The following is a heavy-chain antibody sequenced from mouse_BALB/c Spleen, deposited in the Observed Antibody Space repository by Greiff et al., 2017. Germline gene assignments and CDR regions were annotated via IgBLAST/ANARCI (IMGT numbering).Heavy chain of an antibody. CDR1: GYTFTSYW. Sequence: QVQLQQPGAELVKPGASVKMSCTASGYTFTSYWMHWVKQRPGQGLEWIGTIDTSDSYTSYNQKFKGKATLTVDTSSSTAYMQLSSLTSEDSAVYYCTRSGGYDGQKYFDVWGAGTTVTVSS. CDR2: IDTSDSYT. V-gene: IGHV1S127*01. J-gene: IGHJ1*01. D-gene: IGHD2-2*01. CDR3: TRSGGYDGQKYFDV.